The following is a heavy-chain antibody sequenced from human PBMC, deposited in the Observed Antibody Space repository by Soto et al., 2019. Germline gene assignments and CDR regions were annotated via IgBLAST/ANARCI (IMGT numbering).Heavy chain of an antibody. CDR3: AREEVSARKHYGMDV. J-gene: IGHJ6*02. CDR1: GFTFTTYA. CDR2: ISYDGSNK. V-gene: IGHV3-30-3*01. Sequence: QVQLVESGGGVFQPGRSLRLSCAASGFTFTTYAMHWVRQAPGKGLEWVAIISYDGSNKYYADSVKGRFTISRDNSKNTLYLQMNSLRAEDTAVYYCAREEVSARKHYGMDVWGQGTTVTVSS. D-gene: IGHD1-20*01.